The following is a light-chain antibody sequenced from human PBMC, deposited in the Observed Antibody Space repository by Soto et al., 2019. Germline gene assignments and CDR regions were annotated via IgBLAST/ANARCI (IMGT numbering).Light chain of an antibody. V-gene: IGKV1-5*01. Sequence: DIQMTQSPSTLSASVGDRVTITCRASQSISNWLAWYQQKPGRAPKLLIYDASSLESGVPSRFSGSGSGTEFTLTISSLQPDDFATYYCQQYNTFWTFXQGTKVDIK. CDR2: DAS. J-gene: IGKJ1*01. CDR1: QSISNW. CDR3: QQYNTFWT.